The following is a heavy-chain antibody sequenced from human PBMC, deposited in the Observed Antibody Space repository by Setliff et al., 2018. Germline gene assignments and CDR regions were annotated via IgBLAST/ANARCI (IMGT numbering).Heavy chain of an antibody. V-gene: IGHV1-18*01. J-gene: IGHJ3*02. D-gene: IGHD3-22*01. Sequence: ASVKVSCKASGYIFTSYGFSWVRQAPGQGLEWMGWISTYNGKTNYAQKFQGRVTMTTDTSTSTAYMELRSLRSDDTAVYYCARDLDYQYYYDSSGRDAFDSWGQGTRVTVSS. CDR2: ISTYNGKT. CDR3: ARDLDYQYYYDSSGRDAFDS. CDR1: GYIFTSYG.